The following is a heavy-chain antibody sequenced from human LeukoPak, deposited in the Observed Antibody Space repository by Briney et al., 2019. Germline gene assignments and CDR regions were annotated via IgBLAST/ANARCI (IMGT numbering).Heavy chain of an antibody. CDR3: ARVLSTITAGRATSDY. J-gene: IGHJ4*02. D-gene: IGHD4-11*01. Sequence: GESLRLSCVASGFSFSSHSMNWVRQAPGKGLEWVSYISSSSSTIYYADSVRGRFTISRDNARNSLYLQMNSLRAEDTAVYYCARVLSTITAGRATSDYWGQGTLVTVSS. CDR2: ISSSSSTI. V-gene: IGHV3-48*01. CDR1: GFSFSSHS.